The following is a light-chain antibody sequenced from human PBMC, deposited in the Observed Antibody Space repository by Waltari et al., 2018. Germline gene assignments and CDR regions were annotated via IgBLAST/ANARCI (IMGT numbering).Light chain of an antibody. J-gene: IGKJ5*01. CDR1: QSVSNDY. CDR2: AAS. CDR3: QQYETSPSIT. Sequence: EIVLTQSPGSLSLSPGERATLSCRASQRLTASQSVSNDYLAWYQQRPGQSPRLLIYAASRRATGIPDRFSGSGSGTDFTLTISRVEPEDFAVYFCQQYETSPSITFGQGTRLEIK. V-gene: IGKV3-20*01.